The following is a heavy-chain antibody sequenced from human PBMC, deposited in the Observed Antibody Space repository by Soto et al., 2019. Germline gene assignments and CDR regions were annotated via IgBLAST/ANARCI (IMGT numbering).Heavy chain of an antibody. CDR3: ASRYCSSTSCPDYYYMDV. J-gene: IGHJ6*03. V-gene: IGHV3-48*01. CDR2: ISSSSSTI. Sequence: PGGSLRLSCAASGFTFSSYSMNWVRQAPGKGLEWVSYISSSSSTIYYADSVKGRFTISRDNAKNSLYLQMNSLRAEDTAVYYFASRYCSSTSCPDYYYMDVWGKGTTVTVSS. D-gene: IGHD2-2*01. CDR1: GFTFSSYS.